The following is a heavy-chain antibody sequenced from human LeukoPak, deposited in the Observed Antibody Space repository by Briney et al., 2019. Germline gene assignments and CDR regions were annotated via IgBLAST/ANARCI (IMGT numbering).Heavy chain of an antibody. CDR3: ARSDLATITAGPFEY. J-gene: IGHJ4*02. Sequence: RASVKVSCKASGYTFSTYGITWVRQARGQGLEWMGWISGHQGNTKYAQNFQGRVTMTIDTSTSTAYMDLRSLRSDDTAIYFCARSDLATITAGPFEYWGQGTLVAVSS. CDR2: ISGHQGNT. CDR1: GYTFSTYG. V-gene: IGHV1-18*01. D-gene: IGHD5-12*01.